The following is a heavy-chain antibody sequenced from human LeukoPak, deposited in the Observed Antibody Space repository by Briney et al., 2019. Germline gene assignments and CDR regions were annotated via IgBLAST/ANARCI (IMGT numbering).Heavy chain of an antibody. D-gene: IGHD6-6*01. V-gene: IGHV4-39*01. J-gene: IGHJ5*02. CDR3: ARRAKGYSSSSVWFDP. CDR2: FYYTGTT. Sequence: PSETLSLTCTVSGGSISSSSYYWGWIRQPPGKGLEWIGTFYYTGTTYSNPSLRSRVTISVDTSKNQFSLKLSSVTAADTAVYYCARRAKGYSSSSVWFDPWGQGTLVTVSS. CDR1: GGSISSSSYY.